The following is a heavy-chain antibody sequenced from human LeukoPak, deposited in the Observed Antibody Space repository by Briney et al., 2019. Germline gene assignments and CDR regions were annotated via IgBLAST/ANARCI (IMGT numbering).Heavy chain of an antibody. J-gene: IGHJ6*02. D-gene: IGHD3-10*01. V-gene: IGHV1-69*04. Sequence: ASVKVSCKASGGTFSSYAISWVRQAPGQGLEWMGRIIPILGIANDAQKFQGRGTITADKSTSTAYLELSSLRSEAPAVYYCARPSITMVRGYYYGMDVWGQGTTVTVSS. CDR3: ARPSITMVRGYYYGMDV. CDR1: GGTFSSYA. CDR2: IIPILGIA.